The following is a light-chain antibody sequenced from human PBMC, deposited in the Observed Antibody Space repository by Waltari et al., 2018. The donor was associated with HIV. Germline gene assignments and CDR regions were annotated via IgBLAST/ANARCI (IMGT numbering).Light chain of an antibody. CDR3: AAWDDSLSVHVV. J-gene: IGLJ2*01. Sequence: QSVLTQPPSASGTPGQRVTISCSGSSYNIGSNTVNWYQKLPGTAPKLLIYSNNQRPSGVPDRFSGSKSGTSASLAISGLQSEDEADYYCAAWDDSLSVHVVFGGGTRLTVL. CDR1: SYNIGSNT. V-gene: IGLV1-44*01. CDR2: SNN.